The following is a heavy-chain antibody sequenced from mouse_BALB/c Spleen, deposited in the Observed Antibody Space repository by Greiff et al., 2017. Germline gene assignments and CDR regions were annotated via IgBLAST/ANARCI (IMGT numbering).Heavy chain of an antibody. V-gene: IGHV2-9*02. D-gene: IGHD2-3*01. CDR2: IWAGGST. J-gene: IGHJ2*01. Sequence: VQRVESGPGLVAPSQSLSITCTVSGFSLTSYGVHWVRQPPGKGLEWLGVIWAGGSTNYNSALMSRLSISKDNSKSQVFLKMNSLQTDDTAMYYCARDLYDGYYVDYWGQGTTLTVSS. CDR1: GFSLTSYG. CDR3: ARDLYDGYYVDY.